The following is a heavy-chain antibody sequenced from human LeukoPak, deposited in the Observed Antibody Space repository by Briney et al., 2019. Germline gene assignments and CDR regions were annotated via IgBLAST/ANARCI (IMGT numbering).Heavy chain of an antibody. J-gene: IGHJ5*02. CDR1: GGTSSSYA. Sequence: SVKVSCKASGGTSSSYAISWVRQAPGQGLEWMGRIIPILGIANYAQKFQGRVTITADKSTSTAYMELSSLRSEDTAVYYCARDSSAVVTARYNWFDPWGQGTLVTVSS. V-gene: IGHV1-69*04. CDR3: ARDSSAVVTARYNWFDP. D-gene: IGHD2-21*02. CDR2: IIPILGIA.